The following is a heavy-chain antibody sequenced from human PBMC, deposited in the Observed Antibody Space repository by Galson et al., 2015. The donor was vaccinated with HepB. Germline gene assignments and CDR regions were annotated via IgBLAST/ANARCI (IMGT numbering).Heavy chain of an antibody. CDR1: GFTFSTYG. D-gene: IGHD2-2*01. Sequence: SLRLSCAASGFTFSTYGMYWVRQGPGKGLEWLSVISYDGSNQHYVDSVEGRFTISRDNSKNTLYLQMNSLRPEDTAVYYCAKDDRPRYCTGNSCYWGYYMDVWGQGTTVTVSS. J-gene: IGHJ6*03. CDR2: ISYDGSNQ. V-gene: IGHV3-30*18. CDR3: AKDDRPRYCTGNSCYWGYYMDV.